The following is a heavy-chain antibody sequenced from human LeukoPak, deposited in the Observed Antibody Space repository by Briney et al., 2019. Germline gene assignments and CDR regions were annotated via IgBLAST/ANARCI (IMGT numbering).Heavy chain of an antibody. V-gene: IGHV3-21*01. Sequence: GGSLRLSCAASGFTFSSYSMNWVRQAPGKGLEWVSSISSSSSYIYYADSVKGRFTISRDNAKNSLYLQMNSLRAEDTAVYYCARDHYDSPYYFDYWGQGTLVTVSS. J-gene: IGHJ4*02. D-gene: IGHD3-22*01. CDR3: ARDHYDSPYYFDY. CDR2: ISSSSSYI. CDR1: GFTFSSYS.